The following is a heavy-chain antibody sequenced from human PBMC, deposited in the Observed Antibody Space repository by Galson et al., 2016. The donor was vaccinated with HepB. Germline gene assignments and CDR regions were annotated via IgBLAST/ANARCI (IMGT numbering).Heavy chain of an antibody. J-gene: IGHJ4*02. CDR2: IYYSGST. CDR3: ARGGVGYFPFDY. CDR1: GGSISSGDYY. D-gene: IGHD2-8*02. V-gene: IGHV4-39*07. Sequence: SETLSLTCTVSGGSISSGDYYWTWIRQRPGKGLEWIGSIYYSGSTYYNPSLKSRVTISVDTSKNQFSLNLTSMTAADTAVYYCARGGVGYFPFDYWGQGIRVTVSS.